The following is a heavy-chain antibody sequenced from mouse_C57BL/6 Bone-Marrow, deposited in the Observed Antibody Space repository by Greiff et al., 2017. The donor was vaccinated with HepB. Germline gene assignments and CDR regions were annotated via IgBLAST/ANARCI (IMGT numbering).Heavy chain of an antibody. CDR3: AREGGY. CDR2: INPYNGGT. V-gene: IGHV1-19*01. CDR1: GYTFTGYY. Sequence: EVKVVESGPVLVKPGASVKMSCKASGYTFTGYYMNWVKQSHGKSLEWIGVINPYNGGTSYNQKFKGKATLTVDKSSSTAYMQLSSLTSEDSAVYFCAREGGYWGQGTTLTVSS. J-gene: IGHJ2*01.